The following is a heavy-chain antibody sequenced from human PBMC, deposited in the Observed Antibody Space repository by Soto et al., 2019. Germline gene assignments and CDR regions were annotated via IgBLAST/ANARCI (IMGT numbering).Heavy chain of an antibody. D-gene: IGHD3-3*01. J-gene: IGHJ6*02. Sequence: SETLSLTCVVTGASISSTKHWWSWVRQTPRKGLERFGEFYHTGGVNYMSSLRGRITMSVDKTKNQFSLKLNSMTAADTSPYECARALYCTRDNCWDDFYCCNIDVRGQGTTVTVCS. CDR2: FYHTGGV. V-gene: IGHV4-4*02. CDR1: GASISSTKHW. CDR3: ARALYCTRDNCWDDFYCCNIDV.